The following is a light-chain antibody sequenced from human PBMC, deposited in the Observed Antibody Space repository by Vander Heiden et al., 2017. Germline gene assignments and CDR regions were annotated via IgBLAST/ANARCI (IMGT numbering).Light chain of an antibody. CDR2: GAA. CDR3: QQYGSSLFT. CDR1: QSVSSSY. Sequence: EIVLTQSPGTLSLSPGERTTLSCRASQSVSSSYLAWYQQKPGQAPRLLIEGAASRATGSTDRVSGSGSGTDVTLTSSRREPEDGAVYYCQQYGSSLFTFGPGTKVDIK. V-gene: IGKV3-20*01. J-gene: IGKJ3*01.